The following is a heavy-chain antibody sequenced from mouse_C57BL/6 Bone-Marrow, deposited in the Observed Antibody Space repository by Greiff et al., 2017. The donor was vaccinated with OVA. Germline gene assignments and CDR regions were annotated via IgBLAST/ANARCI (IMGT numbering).Heavy chain of an antibody. Sequence: EVQLQQSGPELVKPGASVKISCKASGYTFTDYYMNWVKQSHGKSLEWIGDINPNNGGTSYNQKFKGKATLTVDKSSSTAYMELRSLTSEDSAVYYCARLFTTVVANYFDYWGQGTTLTVSS. D-gene: IGHD1-1*01. CDR3: ARLFTTVVANYFDY. V-gene: IGHV1-26*01. CDR1: GYTFTDYY. CDR2: INPNNGGT. J-gene: IGHJ2*01.